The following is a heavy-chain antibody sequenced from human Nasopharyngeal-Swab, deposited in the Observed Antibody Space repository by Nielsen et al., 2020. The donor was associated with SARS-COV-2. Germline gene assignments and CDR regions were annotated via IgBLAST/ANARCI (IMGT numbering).Heavy chain of an antibody. CDR1: GFSLSSYW. Sequence: GESLKISCVGSGFSLSSYWMSWVSQAPGRGLEWVANIRRDSGARFYVDSVKGRFTISRDNAKNSLYLQMNSLRAEDTAVYYCVRDTGAWDFDYWGQGTLITVSS. CDR3: VRDTGAWDFDY. V-gene: IGHV3-7*01. CDR2: IRRDSGAR. J-gene: IGHJ4*02. D-gene: IGHD1-26*01.